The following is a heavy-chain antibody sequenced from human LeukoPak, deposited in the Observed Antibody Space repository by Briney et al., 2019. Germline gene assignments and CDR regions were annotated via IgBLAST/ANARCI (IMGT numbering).Heavy chain of an antibody. V-gene: IGHV4-31*03. D-gene: IGHD3-3*01. J-gene: IGHJ5*02. Sequence: SETLSLTCTVSGGSISSGGYYWSWIRQHPGKGLEWIGYIYYSGSTYYNPSLKSRVTISVDTSKNQFSLKLSSVTAADTAVYYCARNYDFWGGYILRHVGWFDPWGQGTLVTVSS. CDR1: GGSISSGGYY. CDR3: ARNYDFWGGYILRHVGWFDP. CDR2: IYYSGST.